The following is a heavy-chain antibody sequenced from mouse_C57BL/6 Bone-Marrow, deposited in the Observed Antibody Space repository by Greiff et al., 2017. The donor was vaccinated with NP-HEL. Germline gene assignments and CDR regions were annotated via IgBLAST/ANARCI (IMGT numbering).Heavy chain of an antibody. Sequence: VQLQQSGPELVKPGASVKISCKASGYTFTDYYMNWVKQSHGKSLEWIGDINPNNGGTSYNQKFKGKATLTVDKSSSTAYMELRSLTSEDSAVYYCAREPFYLYYFDYWGQGTTLTVSS. CDR1: GYTFTDYY. CDR3: AREPFYLYYFDY. D-gene: IGHD5-1*01. V-gene: IGHV1-26*01. J-gene: IGHJ2*01. CDR2: INPNNGGT.